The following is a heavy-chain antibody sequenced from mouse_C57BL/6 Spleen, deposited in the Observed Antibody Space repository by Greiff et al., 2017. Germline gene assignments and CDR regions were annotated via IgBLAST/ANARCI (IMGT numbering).Heavy chain of an antibody. CDR3: AGGYDRRYAMDY. CDR2: ISSGSSTI. D-gene: IGHD2-2*01. V-gene: IGHV5-17*01. CDR1: GFTFSDYG. Sequence: DVQLVESGGGLVKPGGSLKLSCAASGFTFSDYGMHWVRQAPEKGLEWVAYISSGSSTIYYADTVKGRFTISRDNAKNTLFLQMTSLRSEDTAMYYCAGGYDRRYAMDYWGQGTSVTVSS. J-gene: IGHJ4*01.